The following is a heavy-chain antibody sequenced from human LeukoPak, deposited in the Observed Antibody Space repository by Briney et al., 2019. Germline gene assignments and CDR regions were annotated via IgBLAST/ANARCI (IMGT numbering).Heavy chain of an antibody. CDR1: GDSVSGISFY. Sequence: SETLSLTCTVSGDSVSGISFYWSWIRQPPGKGLQYIGYIQYSGSTYYNPSLKSRVTIFRDTSKNQFSLNLNSVTAADTAVYYCARPRQGTLSYVDSWGQGTLVTVSS. V-gene: IGHV4-39*01. J-gene: IGHJ4*02. CDR2: IQYSGST. CDR3: ARPRQGTLSYVDS. D-gene: IGHD2/OR15-2a*01.